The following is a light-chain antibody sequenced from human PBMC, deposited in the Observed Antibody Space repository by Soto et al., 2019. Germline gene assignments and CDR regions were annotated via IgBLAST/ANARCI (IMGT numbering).Light chain of an antibody. V-gene: IGKV1-5*01. CDR1: QSISTY. CDR2: HDS. J-gene: IGKJ2*01. CDR3: QQYYMYSYT. Sequence: DIQMTQPSTLSASVGDRVTLHCRASQSISTYLAWYQQKPGKAPKVLIYHDSNLESGVPSRFSGGGSGTEFTLTISSLQPDDFATYYCQQYYMYSYTFGQGTKLHIK.